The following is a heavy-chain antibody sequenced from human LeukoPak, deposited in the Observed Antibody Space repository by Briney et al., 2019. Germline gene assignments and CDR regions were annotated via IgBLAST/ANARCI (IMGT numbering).Heavy chain of an antibody. J-gene: IGHJ6*03. CDR1: GGSISSYY. V-gene: IGHV4-34*01. Sequence: PSETLSLTCTVSGGSISSYYWSWIRQPPGKGLEWIGEINHSGSTNYNPSLKSRVTISVDTSKNQFSLKLSSVTAADTAVYYCARGVLGYYYYYYMDVWGKGTTVTVSS. CDR2: INHSGST. CDR3: ARGVLGYYYYYYMDV. D-gene: IGHD3-16*01.